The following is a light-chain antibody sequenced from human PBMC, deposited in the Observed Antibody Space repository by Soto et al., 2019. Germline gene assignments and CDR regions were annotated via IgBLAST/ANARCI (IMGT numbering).Light chain of an antibody. J-gene: IGKJ1*01. CDR2: DAS. CDR1: QSISSW. Sequence: DIQMTQSPSTLSASVGDRVTITCRASQSISSWLAWYQQKPGKAPKLLIYDASSLESGVPSRFSGSGSGTEFTLTISSLQPDDFATYYCQQYNSYSSRTFGQGTKVEI. CDR3: QQYNSYSSRT. V-gene: IGKV1-5*01.